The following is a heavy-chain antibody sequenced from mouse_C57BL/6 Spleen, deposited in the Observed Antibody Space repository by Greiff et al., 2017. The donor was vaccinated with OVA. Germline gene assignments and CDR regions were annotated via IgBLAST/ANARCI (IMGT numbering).Heavy chain of an antibody. J-gene: IGHJ2*01. CDR1: GYSITSGYY. CDR2: ISYDGSN. D-gene: IGHD1-1*02. Sequence: DVKLVESGPGLVKPSQSLSLTCSVTGYSITSGYYWNWIRQFPGNKLEWMGYISYDGSNNYNPSLKNRISITRDTSKNQFFLKLNSVTTEDTATYYCARGGSTYGFDYWGQGTTLTVSS. V-gene: IGHV3-6*01. CDR3: ARGGSTYGFDY.